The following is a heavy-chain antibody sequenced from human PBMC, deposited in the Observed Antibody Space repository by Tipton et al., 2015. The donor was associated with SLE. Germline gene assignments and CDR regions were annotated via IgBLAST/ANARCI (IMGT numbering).Heavy chain of an antibody. V-gene: IGHV4-34*01. CDR2: IDDSGST. Sequence: TLSLTCAVYGGSFSGFYWNWIRQPPGKGLEWIGEIDDSGSTNYNPSLKSRVTISLDTSKNHFSLRLTSVTAADTAVYYCARVGYGDYGGIDYWGQGTLVTVSS. CDR3: ARVGYGDYGGIDY. D-gene: IGHD4-17*01. CDR1: GGSFSGFY. J-gene: IGHJ4*02.